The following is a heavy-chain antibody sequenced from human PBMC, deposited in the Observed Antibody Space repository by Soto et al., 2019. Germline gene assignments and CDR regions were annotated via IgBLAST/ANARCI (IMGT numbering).Heavy chain of an antibody. Sequence: QVQLVQSGAEVKKPGSSVKVFCKASEGTFSNYTISWVRQAPGQGLDGMGGIIPVFGTTDYEQKFQGRVTITADGSTSTAYMKLSSLRSADTAVYYCARSSPYIVVRKPTGNQDYYGMDVWGQGTTVTVSS. CDR3: ARSSPYIVVRKPTGNQDYYGMDV. CDR1: EGTFSNYT. J-gene: IGHJ6*02. V-gene: IGHV1-69*01. CDR2: IIPVFGTT. D-gene: IGHD2-2*01.